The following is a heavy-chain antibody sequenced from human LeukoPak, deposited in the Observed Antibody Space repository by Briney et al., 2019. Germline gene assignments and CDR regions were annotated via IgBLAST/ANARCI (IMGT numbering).Heavy chain of an antibody. CDR2: INTNTGNP. Sequence: ASVKVSCKASGYTFTNYTLNWVRQAPGQGLEWMGWINTNTGNPTYAQGFTGRCVFSLDTSVSTAYLQISSLKAEDTAVYYCARVRSGSYFGELFDYWGQGTLVTVSS. CDR1: GYTFTNYT. J-gene: IGHJ4*02. D-gene: IGHD1-26*01. CDR3: ARVRSGSYFGELFDY. V-gene: IGHV7-4-1*02.